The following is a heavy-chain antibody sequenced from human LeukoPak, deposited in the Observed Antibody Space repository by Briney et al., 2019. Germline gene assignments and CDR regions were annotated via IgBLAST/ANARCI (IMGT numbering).Heavy chain of an antibody. CDR1: GGSFSGYY. Sequence: PSETLSLTCAVYGGSFSGYYWSWIRQPPGKGLEWIGEINHSGSTNYNPSLKSRVTISVDTSKNQFSLKLSSVTAADTAAYYCARRAAAGISSHGNWFDPWGQATLVTVSS. V-gene: IGHV4-34*01. J-gene: IGHJ5*02. D-gene: IGHD6-13*01. CDR3: ARRAAAGISSHGNWFDP. CDR2: INHSGST.